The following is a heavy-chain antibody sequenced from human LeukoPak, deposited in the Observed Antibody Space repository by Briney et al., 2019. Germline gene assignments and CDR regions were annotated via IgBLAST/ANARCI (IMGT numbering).Heavy chain of an antibody. CDR3: ARAPYYDFWSGYYPSDAFDI. Sequence: PSETLSLTCTVSGGSISSYYWSWIRQPPGKGLEWIGYIYYSGSTNYNPSLKSRVTISVDTSKNQFSLKLSSVTAADTAVYYCARAPYYDFWSGYYPSDAFDIWGQGTMVTVSS. CDR1: GGSISSYY. V-gene: IGHV4-59*01. D-gene: IGHD3-3*01. J-gene: IGHJ3*02. CDR2: IYYSGST.